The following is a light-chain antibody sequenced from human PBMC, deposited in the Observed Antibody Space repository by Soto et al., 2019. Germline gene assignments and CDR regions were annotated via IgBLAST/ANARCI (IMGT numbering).Light chain of an antibody. V-gene: IGLV2-11*01. J-gene: IGLJ2*01. CDR1: SSDVGGYNY. CDR2: DVS. CDR3: CSYAGSYTYVV. Sequence: QSALTQPRSVSGSPGQSVTISCTGTSSDVGGYNYVSWYQQHPGKAPKLMSYDVSKRPSGVPDRFSGSKSGNTASLTISGRQAEDEADYYCCSYAGSYTYVVFGGGTKLTVL.